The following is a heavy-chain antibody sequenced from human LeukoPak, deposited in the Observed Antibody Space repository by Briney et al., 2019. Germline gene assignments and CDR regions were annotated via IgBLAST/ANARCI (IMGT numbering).Heavy chain of an antibody. Sequence: GSLRLSCAASGFTFSSYAMSWVRQAPGKGLEWVSAISGSGGSTYYADSVKGRFTISRDNSKNTLYLQMNSLRAEDTAVYYCAKDLVPEQWLTIPYYYYGMDVWGQGTTVTVSS. CDR3: AKDLVPEQWLTIPYYYYGMDV. V-gene: IGHV3-23*01. CDR1: GFTFSSYA. J-gene: IGHJ6*02. CDR2: ISGSGGST. D-gene: IGHD6-19*01.